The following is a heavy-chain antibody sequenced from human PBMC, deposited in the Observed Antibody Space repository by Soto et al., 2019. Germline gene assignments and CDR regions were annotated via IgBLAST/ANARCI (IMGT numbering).Heavy chain of an antibody. J-gene: IGHJ4*02. Sequence: QVQLVQSGAEVKKPGSSVRVSCKASGGTLNNYAINWVRQAPGQGLEWMGGILPVSAAPDYAQKFQDRVSISADHSTSTVFMELSRLKSDDTAVYFCATDSNYDVSNSFWGQGTLVTVFS. CDR3: ATDSNYDVSNSF. D-gene: IGHD3-3*01. CDR2: ILPVSAAP. CDR1: GGTLNNYA. V-gene: IGHV1-69*01.